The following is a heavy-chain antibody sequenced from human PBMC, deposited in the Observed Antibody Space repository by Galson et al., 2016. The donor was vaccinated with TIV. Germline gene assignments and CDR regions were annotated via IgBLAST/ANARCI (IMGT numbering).Heavy chain of an antibody. D-gene: IGHD3-16*01. CDR3: ARDIPCGGTCYFFDD. CDR2: ILPTSGTT. V-gene: IGHV1-69*05. Sequence: RLEWMGGILPTSGTTNYAQRFQGRVSITTDESTSTVYMELSSLTSDDTAVYYCARDIPCGGTCYFFDDWGQGTLVAVSS. J-gene: IGHJ4*02.